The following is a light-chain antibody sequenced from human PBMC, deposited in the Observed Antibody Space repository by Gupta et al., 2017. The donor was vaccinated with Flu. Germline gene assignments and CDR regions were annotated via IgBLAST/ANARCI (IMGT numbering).Light chain of an antibody. CDR1: ESMSSW. CDR2: KAS. Sequence: DIQMTQSPSTLSASVGDTVTITCRASESMSSWLAWYQQKPGKAPKVLLYKASNLERGVPSRFGGSGSVTAFTLTILILPPHDFATYHFQQHSTSPFTFGQGTKLEIK. J-gene: IGKJ2*01. V-gene: IGKV1-5*03. CDR3: QQHSTSPFT.